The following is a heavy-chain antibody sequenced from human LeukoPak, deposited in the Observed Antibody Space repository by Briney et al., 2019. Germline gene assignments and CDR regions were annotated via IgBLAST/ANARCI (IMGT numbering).Heavy chain of an antibody. D-gene: IGHD5-24*01. CDR2: FYVGGAT. V-gene: IGHV3-53*01. CDR3: ARGDGYNFFDY. J-gene: IGHJ4*02. CDR1: GFSVTNNY. Sequence: GGSLRLSCAVSGFSVTNNYMSWVRQAPGKGLEWVSVFYVGGATYYADSVKGRFTISRDNSENTLYLQMKSLRAEDTAVYYCARGDGYNFFDYWGQGTLVTVAS.